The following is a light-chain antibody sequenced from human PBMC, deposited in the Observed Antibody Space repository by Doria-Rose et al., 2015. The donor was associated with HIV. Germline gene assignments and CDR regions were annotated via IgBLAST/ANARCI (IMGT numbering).Light chain of an antibody. CDR2: LGS. CDR3: MQTLQTPLT. CDR1: QSLLHSSGYNY. Sequence: MTQSPLTLPVTPGEPASISCKSSQSLLHSSGYNYLDWYLQKPGQSPQVLIYLGSNRASGAPDRFSGSGPGRNFKLKISRVGAEDMGVYYCMQTLQTPLTFGGGTKVEIK. V-gene: IGKV2-28*01. J-gene: IGKJ4*01.